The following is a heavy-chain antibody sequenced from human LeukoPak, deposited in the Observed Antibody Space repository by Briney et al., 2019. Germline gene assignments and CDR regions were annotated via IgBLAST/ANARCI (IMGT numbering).Heavy chain of an antibody. CDR3: ASADDYGDYMGYFDL. Sequence: SETLSLTCIVSGGSISSSSYYWGWIRQPPGKGLEWIGMIYYSGSTYYNPSLKSRVTISVDTSKNQFSLKMSPVTAADTAVYYCASADDYGDYMGYFDLWSRGTLVTVSS. V-gene: IGHV4-39*07. J-gene: IGHJ2*01. D-gene: IGHD4-17*01. CDR1: GGSISSSSYY. CDR2: IYYSGST.